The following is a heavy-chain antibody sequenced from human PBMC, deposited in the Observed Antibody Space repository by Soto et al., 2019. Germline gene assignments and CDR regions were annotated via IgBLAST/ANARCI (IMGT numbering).Heavy chain of an antibody. CDR2: INSDGSST. V-gene: IGHV3-74*01. CDR3: ARDRCSSNSCYTEGSYGMDV. J-gene: IGHJ6*02. D-gene: IGHD2-2*02. CDR1: GFTFSSYW. Sequence: GGSLRLSCAASGFTFSSYWMHWVRQAPGKGLVWVSRINSDGSSTSYADSVKGRFTISRDNAKNTLYLQMNSLRAEDTAVYYCARDRCSSNSCYTEGSYGMDVWRQGTTVTVSS.